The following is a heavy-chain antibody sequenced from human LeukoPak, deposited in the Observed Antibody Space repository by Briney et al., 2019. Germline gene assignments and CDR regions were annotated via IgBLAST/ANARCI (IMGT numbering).Heavy chain of an antibody. CDR1: GFTFSSYA. V-gene: IGHV3-23*01. D-gene: IGHD6-13*01. J-gene: IGHJ4*02. CDR3: AKGELKPRGYSSSWYYFDY. Sequence: GGSLRLSCAASGFTFSSYAMSWVRQAPGKGLEWVSAISGSGGSTYYADSVKGRFTISRDNSKNTLYLQMNSLRAEDTAVYYCAKGELKPRGYSSSWYYFDYWGQGTLVTVSS. CDR2: ISGSGGST.